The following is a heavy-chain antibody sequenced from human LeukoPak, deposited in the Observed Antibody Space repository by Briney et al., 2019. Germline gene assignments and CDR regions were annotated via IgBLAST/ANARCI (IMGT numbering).Heavy chain of an antibody. Sequence: KPSETLSITCTVSGGSISNQYWSWIRQPPGKGLEWIGYIYSTGNTNYNPSLKSRVTISVDTSKNQFFLNLSSVTAADTALYYCAGGHYYDSSGDYWGQGTLVTVSS. J-gene: IGHJ4*02. CDR1: GGSISNQY. D-gene: IGHD3-22*01. CDR3: AGGHYYDSSGDY. V-gene: IGHV4-59*11. CDR2: IYSTGNT.